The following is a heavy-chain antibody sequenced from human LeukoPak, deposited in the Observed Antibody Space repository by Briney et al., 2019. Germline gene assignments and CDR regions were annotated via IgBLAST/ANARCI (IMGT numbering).Heavy chain of an antibody. CDR2: INHSGST. CDR3: ARGYDYVW. V-gene: IGHV4-34*01. D-gene: IGHD3-16*01. CDR1: GGSFSGYY. Sequence: PSETLSLTCAVYGGSFSGYYWSWIRQPPGKGLEWIGEINHSGSTNYNPSLKSRVTISVDTSKNQFPLKLSSVTAADTAVYYCARGYDYVWWGQGTLVTVSS. J-gene: IGHJ4*02.